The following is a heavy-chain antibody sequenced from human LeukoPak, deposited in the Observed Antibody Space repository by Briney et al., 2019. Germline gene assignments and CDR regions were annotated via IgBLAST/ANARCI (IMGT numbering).Heavy chain of an antibody. D-gene: IGHD6-13*01. Sequence: GGSLRLSCAASGFTFSNYWMIWVRQAPGKGLEWVANIKEDGSAKYYVDSVKGRFTISRDNANNSLYLQMNSLRAEDTALYYCAREPFAAPWDYWGQGALVTVSS. CDR2: IKEDGSAK. J-gene: IGHJ4*02. CDR1: GFTFSNYW. CDR3: AREPFAAPWDY. V-gene: IGHV3-7*01.